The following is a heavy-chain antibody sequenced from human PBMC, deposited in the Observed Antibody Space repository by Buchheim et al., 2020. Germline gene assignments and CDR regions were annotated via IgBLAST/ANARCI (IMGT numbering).Heavy chain of an antibody. CDR2: VYHDGST. CDR3: ARGFSAYDLYFDY. J-gene: IGHJ4*02. D-gene: IGHD5-12*01. Sequence: QVQLQESGPGLVKPSETLSLTCTVSGGAISSYYWSWIRQSPGKGLEWIGYVYHDGSTSYNAALKSRVNMSVETSKKRFSLQLTSVTAADTAVYYCARGFSAYDLYFDYWGQGT. CDR1: GGAISSYY. V-gene: IGHV4-59*01.